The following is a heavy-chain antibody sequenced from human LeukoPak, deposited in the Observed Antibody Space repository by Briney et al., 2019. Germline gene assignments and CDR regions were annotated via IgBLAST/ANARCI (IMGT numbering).Heavy chain of an antibody. Sequence: SETLSLTCTVSGGSISSYYWSWIRQPPGKGLEWIGYIYYSGSTNYNPSLKSRVTISVDTSKNQFSLKLSSVTAADTAVYYCARVSTIFGVVPQLFDYWGQGTLVTVSS. D-gene: IGHD3-3*01. CDR2: IYYSGST. J-gene: IGHJ4*02. V-gene: IGHV4-59*01. CDR3: ARVSTIFGVVPQLFDY. CDR1: GGSISSYY.